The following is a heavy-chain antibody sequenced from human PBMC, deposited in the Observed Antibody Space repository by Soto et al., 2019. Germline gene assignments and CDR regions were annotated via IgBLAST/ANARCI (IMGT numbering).Heavy chain of an antibody. CDR2: IYDSGST. D-gene: IGHD3-9*01. J-gene: IGHJ3*02. V-gene: IGHV4-59*01. CDR1: GGSISHFY. Sequence: QVQLQESGPRLVKPSETLSLTCTVSGGSISHFYWSWIRQSPGKGLEWLGYIYDSGSTSYNPSLKSRVTMSMDTAKTQFSLNLSSVTAADTAVYFCAASYYAILPGHFSFDIWGHGTMVTVSS. CDR3: AASYYAILPGHFSFDI.